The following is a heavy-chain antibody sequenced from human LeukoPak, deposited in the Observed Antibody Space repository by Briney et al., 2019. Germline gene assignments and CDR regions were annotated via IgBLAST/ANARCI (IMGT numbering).Heavy chain of an antibody. Sequence: PSETLSLTCTVSSGSISTSNYYWGWVRQPPGKALEWIGNIFYSGSTYYSPSLKSRVTISLGTSRNQFSLKLSSVTAADTAVYYCARGHYYYDHWGQGTLVTVSS. J-gene: IGHJ4*02. D-gene: IGHD3-10*01. CDR1: SGSISTSNYY. CDR2: IFYSGST. V-gene: IGHV4-39*07. CDR3: ARGHYYYDH.